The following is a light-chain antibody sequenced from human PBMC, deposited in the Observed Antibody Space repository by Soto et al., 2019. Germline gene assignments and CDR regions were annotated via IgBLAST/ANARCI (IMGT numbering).Light chain of an antibody. CDR2: DAP. CDR3: QHYDQYPWT. Sequence: DIQMTQSPSTLSASVGDRVTMTCRARQSLSTWLAWSQLKSGNAPKLVLYDAPILESGAPSRFSGSGSGTEFTLTISGLQPDYLAAYHCQHYDQYPWTFGQGTKMEVK. CDR1: QSLSTW. J-gene: IGKJ1*01. V-gene: IGKV1-5*01.